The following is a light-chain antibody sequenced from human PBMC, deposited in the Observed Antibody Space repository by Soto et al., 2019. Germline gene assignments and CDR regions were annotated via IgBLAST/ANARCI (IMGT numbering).Light chain of an antibody. CDR3: QKLNSYPLT. J-gene: IGKJ4*01. CDR1: QGISSY. V-gene: IGKV1-9*01. Sequence: DIQITHSPSARSASVGDRVTITFRASQGISSYLAWYQQKPGKAPKLLIYAASTLQSGVPSRFSGSGSGTDFTLTISSLQPEDFATYYCQKLNSYPLTFGGGTKVDIK. CDR2: AAS.